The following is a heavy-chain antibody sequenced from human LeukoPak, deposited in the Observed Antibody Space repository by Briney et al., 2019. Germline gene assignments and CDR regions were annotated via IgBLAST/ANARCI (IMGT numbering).Heavy chain of an antibody. J-gene: IGHJ4*02. CDR1: GFTFSSHG. V-gene: IGHV3-30*02. D-gene: IGHD7-27*01. CDR2: IRHDGNNK. CDR3: AEATNWGFDY. Sequence: GGSLRLSCAASGFTFSSHGMHWVRQAPGKGLEWVAFIRHDGNNKYCADSVKGRFTISRDDSKNTVYLQMNSLRAEDTALYYCAEATNWGFDYWGQGTLVTVSS.